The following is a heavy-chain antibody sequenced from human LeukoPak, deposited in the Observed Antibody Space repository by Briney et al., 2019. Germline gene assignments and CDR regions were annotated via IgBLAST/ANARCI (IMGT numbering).Heavy chain of an antibody. Sequence: ASVKVSCKASGGTFSTSAISWVRQAPGQGLEWMGGIIPFFVTPNYAQKFQGRVTITADESTSTAYMELSSLRSEDTAMYYCARALGEIAVTAFYLHYDFDIWGQGTMVTVS. V-gene: IGHV1-69*13. CDR1: GGTFSTSA. J-gene: IGHJ3*02. CDR2: IIPFFVTP. CDR3: ARALGEIAVTAFYLHYDFDI. D-gene: IGHD4-23*01.